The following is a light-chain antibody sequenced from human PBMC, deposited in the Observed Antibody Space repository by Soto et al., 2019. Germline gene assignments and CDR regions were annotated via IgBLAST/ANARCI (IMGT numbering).Light chain of an antibody. CDR1: PSISTY. CDR2: AAS. V-gene: IGKV1-39*01. J-gene: IGKJ1*01. CDR3: QQSYSSPRT. Sequence: DIQMTQSPSSLSASVGDRVTITCRASPSISTYVNWYQQKPRKAPKLLIDAASSLQSGVPSRFSGSGSGTDFTLTVSSLQPEDFANYYWQQSYSSPRTFGQGTKVEIK.